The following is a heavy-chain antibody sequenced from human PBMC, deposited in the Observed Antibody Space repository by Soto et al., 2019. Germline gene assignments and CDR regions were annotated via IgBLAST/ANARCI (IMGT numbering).Heavy chain of an antibody. CDR3: SKEEVVTIFGVVPPPRYMDV. CDR2: ISGSCGCT. D-gene: IGHD3-3*01. Sequence: GGSLRLSCAASGFTFSSYAMSWVRQAPGKGQEWVSAISGSCGCTYYAFFVKGRFTISRDNSKNTLFLQMKSLRAEDTAVYFFSKEEVVTIFGVVPPPRYMDVWGKGTTVTVSS. J-gene: IGHJ6*03. CDR1: GFTFSSYA. V-gene: IGHV3-23*01.